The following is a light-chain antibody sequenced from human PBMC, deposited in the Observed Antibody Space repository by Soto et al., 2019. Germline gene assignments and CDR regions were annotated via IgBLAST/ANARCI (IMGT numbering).Light chain of an antibody. CDR2: GAS. Sequence: EIVLTQSPGTLSLSPGERATLSCRASQSVSSSYLAWYQQKPGQAPRLHIYGASSRATGIPDRFSGSGSGTDFTLTISRLEPEDFAVYYCQQYGSSRLTFGGGTKVEIK. J-gene: IGKJ4*01. V-gene: IGKV3-20*01. CDR1: QSVSSSY. CDR3: QQYGSSRLT.